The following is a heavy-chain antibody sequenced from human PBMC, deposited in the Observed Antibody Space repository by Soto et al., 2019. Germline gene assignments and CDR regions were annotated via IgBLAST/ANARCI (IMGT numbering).Heavy chain of an antibody. J-gene: IGHJ5*02. CDR1: GGSISKFY. V-gene: IGHV4-4*07. CDR3: VRDGSKSLRDWFDP. CDR2: VYATGTT. Sequence: SETLSLTCNVSGGSISKFYWAWIRKTAGNGLEWMGRVYATGTTDYNPSLRSRVAMSVDISKKTFSLRLRSVTGADSGVYYCVRDGSKSLRDWFDPWGKGILVTVSS.